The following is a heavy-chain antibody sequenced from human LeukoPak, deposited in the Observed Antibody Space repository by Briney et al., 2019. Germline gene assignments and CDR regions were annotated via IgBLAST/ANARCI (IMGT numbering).Heavy chain of an antibody. CDR3: ARAYIAVAGTDYFDY. Sequence: SETLSLTCAVSGGSISSGGYSWSWIRQPPGKGLEWIGYIYHSGGSYYNPSLKSRVTISVDRSKNQFSLKLSSVTAADTAVYYCARAYIAVAGTDYFDYWGQGTLVTVSS. J-gene: IGHJ4*02. CDR2: IYHSGGS. D-gene: IGHD6-19*01. V-gene: IGHV4-30-2*01. CDR1: GGSISSGGYS.